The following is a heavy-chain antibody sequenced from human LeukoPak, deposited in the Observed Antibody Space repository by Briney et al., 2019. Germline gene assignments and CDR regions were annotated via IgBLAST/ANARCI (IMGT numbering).Heavy chain of an antibody. J-gene: IGHJ3*02. Sequence: SETLSLTCTVSGGSISSYYWSWIRQPAGKGLEWIGRIYTSGSTNYNPSLKSRVTMSVDTSKNQFSLKLSSVTAADTAVYYCARDFPYYYDNSGPSNDAFDIWGQGTMVTVSS. CDR3: ARDFPYYYDNSGPSNDAFDI. D-gene: IGHD3-22*01. CDR1: GGSISSYY. V-gene: IGHV4-4*07. CDR2: IYTSGST.